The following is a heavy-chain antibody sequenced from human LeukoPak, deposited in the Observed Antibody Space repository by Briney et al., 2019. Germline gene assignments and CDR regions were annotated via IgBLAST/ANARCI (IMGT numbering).Heavy chain of an antibody. V-gene: IGHV4-59*08. CDR1: GASISSYY. J-gene: IGHJ4*02. D-gene: IGHD6-19*01. CDR3: ARLLDGSGWYAPLDS. Sequence: SETLSLTCTVSGASISSYYWSWIRQSPGKGLECIGYIYYSGRTNYNPSLKSRVTISVDTSKNQFSLKLSSVTAADTAVYYCARLLDGSGWYAPLDSWGQGTLVTVSS. CDR2: IYYSGRT.